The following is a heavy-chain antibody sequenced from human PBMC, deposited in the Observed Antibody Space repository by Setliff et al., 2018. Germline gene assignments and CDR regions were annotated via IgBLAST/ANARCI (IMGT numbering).Heavy chain of an antibody. CDR3: VRVLYDYSFES. V-gene: IGHV4-4*08. CDR1: GASISSSY. Sequence: PSETLSLTCNVSGASISSSYWTWIRQPPGNELEWIGYVYSSSSPYYEPSLESRVTMSIDTSKNQISLQLRSLTAADTAVYSCVRVLYDYSFESWGQGTLVTVSS. J-gene: IGHJ4*02. D-gene: IGHD4-4*01. CDR2: VYSSSSP.